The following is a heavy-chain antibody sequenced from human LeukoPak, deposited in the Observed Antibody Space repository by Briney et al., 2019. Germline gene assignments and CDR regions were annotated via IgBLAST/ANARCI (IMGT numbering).Heavy chain of an antibody. D-gene: IGHD1-7*01. J-gene: IGHJ4*02. CDR2: IFYSGST. CDR1: GYSISSGYY. Sequence: SETLSLTCTVSGYSISSGYYWGWVRQPPGKALEWIGNIFYSGSTYYSPSLKSRVTISLDTSRNQFSLKLNSVTSAATAVYYCASNWNYDFDYWGQGTLVTVSS. V-gene: IGHV4-38-2*02. CDR3: ASNWNYDFDY.